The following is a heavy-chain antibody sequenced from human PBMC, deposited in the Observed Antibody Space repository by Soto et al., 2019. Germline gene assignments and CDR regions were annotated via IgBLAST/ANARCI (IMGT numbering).Heavy chain of an antibody. CDR2: IYYSGST. CDR1: GGSISSGGYY. Sequence: QVQLQESGPGLVKPSQTLSLTCTVSGGSISSGGYYWSWIRQHPGKGLEWIGYIYYSGSTYYNPSLKSRVTISVDTSENQFSLKLSSVTAADTVVYYFARAYSSGWYHYYYYYGMDVWGQGTTVTVSS. CDR3: ARAYSSGWYHYYYYYGMDV. D-gene: IGHD6-19*01. V-gene: IGHV4-31*03. J-gene: IGHJ6*02.